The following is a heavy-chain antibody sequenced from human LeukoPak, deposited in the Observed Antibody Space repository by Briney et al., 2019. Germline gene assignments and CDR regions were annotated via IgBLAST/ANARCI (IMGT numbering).Heavy chain of an antibody. CDR3: AKERAFGTWLGDY. Sequence: PGGSLRLSCAASGFIFSSYAMTWVRQAPGTGPEWVSAITGSGVGTYYADSVKGRFTISRDNSKNTLYLQMNSLRAEDTAVYYCAKERAFGTWLGDYWGQGTPVTVSS. D-gene: IGHD2/OR15-2a*01. CDR1: GFIFSSYA. V-gene: IGHV3-23*01. J-gene: IGHJ4*02. CDR2: ITGSGVGT.